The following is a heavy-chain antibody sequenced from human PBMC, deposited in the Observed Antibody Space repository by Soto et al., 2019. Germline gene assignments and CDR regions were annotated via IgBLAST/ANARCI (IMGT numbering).Heavy chain of an antibody. J-gene: IGHJ6*02. V-gene: IGHV4-59*01. D-gene: IGHD2-21*02. CDR2: MYNTGST. Sequence: QVRLQESGPGLVKPSETLSLTCTVSGGSISSYYWSWIRQPPGKGLEWIGYMYNTGSTIYNPSLHSRRTVSVDTAKHQVSLALNSVTAADTAVYYCARDLWGYCGSDCYPLDVWGQGTTVTVSS. CDR1: GGSISSYY. CDR3: ARDLWGYCGSDCYPLDV.